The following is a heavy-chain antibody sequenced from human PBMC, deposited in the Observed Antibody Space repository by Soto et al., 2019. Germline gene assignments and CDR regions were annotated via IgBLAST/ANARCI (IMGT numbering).Heavy chain of an antibody. CDR3: AIDLAWRYSGSYTGDV. CDR2: IVPIFGTA. Sequence: QVQLVQSGAEVKKPGSSVKVSCKASGGTFSSYAISWVRQAPGQGLEWMGGIVPIFGTANYGQKFKGRVMITADKPTSTAYMELSSLRSKDTAVCYCAIDLAWRYSGSYTGDVWGQGTTFTVSS. J-gene: IGHJ6*02. D-gene: IGHD1-26*01. CDR1: GGTFSSYA. V-gene: IGHV1-69*06.